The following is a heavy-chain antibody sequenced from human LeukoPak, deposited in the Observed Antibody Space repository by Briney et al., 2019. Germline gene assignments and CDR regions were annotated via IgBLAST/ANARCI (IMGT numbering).Heavy chain of an antibody. CDR3: AREQTGGLGVYLGGLFASYYTYYYMDV. CDR2: INPTDGAT. V-gene: IGHV1-46*01. Sequence: ASVKVSCKASGYTFTKYYIHWVRQAPGQGLEWMGMINPTDGATTYAQRFQGRVTMTRDMSTTTVYMDLRSLRSEDTAVFFCAREQTGGLGVYLGGLFASYYTYYYMDVWGRGTTVTV. D-gene: IGHD3-10*01. J-gene: IGHJ6*03. CDR1: GYTFTKYY.